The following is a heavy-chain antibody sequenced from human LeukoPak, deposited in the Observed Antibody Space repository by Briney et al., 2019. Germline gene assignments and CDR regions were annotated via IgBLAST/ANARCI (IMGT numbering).Heavy chain of an antibody. D-gene: IGHD3-16*01. CDR1: GFTFSSYW. CDR2: IKQDGSEK. CDR3: ARKGDPQTRGYYYYMDV. Sequence: GGSLRLSCAASGFTFSSYWMSWVRQAPGKGLEWVANIKQDGSEKYYVDSVKGRFTISRDNAKNSLYLQMNSLRAEDTAVYYCARKGDPQTRGYYYYMDVWGKGTTVTVSS. J-gene: IGHJ6*03. V-gene: IGHV3-7*01.